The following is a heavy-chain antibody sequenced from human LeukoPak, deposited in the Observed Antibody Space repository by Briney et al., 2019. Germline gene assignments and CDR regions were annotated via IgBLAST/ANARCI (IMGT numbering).Heavy chain of an antibody. D-gene: IGHD6-19*01. CDR3: ARERGSGWFRYFDY. CDR1: GFIFSGYA. J-gene: IGHJ4*02. V-gene: IGHV3-64*01. CDR2: ISSNGGSS. Sequence: HGGSLRLSCAASGFIFSGYAIYWVRQAPGKGLEYVSGISSNGGSSYYANSVKGRFTISRDNSKNMLYLQIGSLRAEDMAVYYCARERGSGWFRYFDYWGQGTLVTVSS.